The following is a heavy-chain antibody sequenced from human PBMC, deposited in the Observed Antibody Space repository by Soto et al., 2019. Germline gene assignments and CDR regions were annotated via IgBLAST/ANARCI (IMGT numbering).Heavy chain of an antibody. Sequence: GESLKISCAASGFTFSSYAMSWVRQAPGKGLEWVSAISGSGGSTYYADSVKGRFTISRDNSKNTLYLQMNSLRAEDTAVYYCAKQHSTDYGGNSGAFDIWGQGTMVTVSS. V-gene: IGHV3-23*01. CDR3: AKQHSTDYGGNSGAFDI. CDR2: ISGSGGST. D-gene: IGHD4-17*01. J-gene: IGHJ3*02. CDR1: GFTFSSYA.